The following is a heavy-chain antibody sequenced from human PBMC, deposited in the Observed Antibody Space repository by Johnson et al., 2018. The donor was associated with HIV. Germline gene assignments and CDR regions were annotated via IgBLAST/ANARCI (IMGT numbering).Heavy chain of an antibody. CDR3: AREWELLGSAFDI. Sequence: EQLVESGGGLVQPGGSLRLSCAASGFTVSSNYMSWVRQAPGKGLEWVSVVYSGGNTYYADSVTGRFTISRDNPKNTLYLQMNSLRAEDTAVYYCAREWELLGSAFDIWGQGTMVTVSS. CDR1: GFTVSSNY. CDR2: VYSGGNT. J-gene: IGHJ3*02. D-gene: IGHD1-26*01. V-gene: IGHV3-66*02.